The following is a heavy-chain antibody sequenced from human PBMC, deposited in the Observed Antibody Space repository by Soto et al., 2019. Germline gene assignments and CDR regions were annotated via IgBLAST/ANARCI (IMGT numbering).Heavy chain of an antibody. CDR2: IYSGGST. CDR1: GFTVSSNY. J-gene: IGHJ6*02. V-gene: IGHV3-53*04. CDR3: ARDRGMDV. Sequence: EVPLVESGGGLVQPGGSLRLSCAASGFTVSSNYMTWVRQAPGKGLEWVSVIYSGGSTYYADSVTVRFTISRHNSKNTLYLHMNSLRAEDPAVYYCARDRGMDVCGQGTTVIVSS.